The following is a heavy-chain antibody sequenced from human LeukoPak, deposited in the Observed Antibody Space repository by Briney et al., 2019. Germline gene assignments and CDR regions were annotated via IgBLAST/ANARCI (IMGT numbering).Heavy chain of an antibody. Sequence: SETLSLTCTVSGASISTYYWTWVRQPPGKGLEWIGSMYTSVTTKYNPSLKSRGTISVDTSKNRSSLNLISVTAADTAVYYSARHLAPYRPFHDWGQGSLVTVSS. CDR3: ARHLAPYRPFHD. D-gene: IGHD1-14*01. CDR1: GASISTYY. CDR2: MYTSVTT. J-gene: IGHJ1*01. V-gene: IGHV4-4*09.